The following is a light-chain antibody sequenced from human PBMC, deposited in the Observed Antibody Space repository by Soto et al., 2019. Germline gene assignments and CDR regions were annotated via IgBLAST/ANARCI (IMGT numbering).Light chain of an antibody. CDR3: LQDYSYPRT. Sequence: AIPMTQSPSSLSASVGDRVTITCRASQDIRNELGWYQQKPGKAPNLLIYAASSLQSGVPYRFSGSGSCTDFTLTISSLQPEEFATYYCLQDYSYPRTFVKGTKVEL. CDR1: QDIRNE. J-gene: IGKJ1*01. V-gene: IGKV1-6*01. CDR2: AAS.